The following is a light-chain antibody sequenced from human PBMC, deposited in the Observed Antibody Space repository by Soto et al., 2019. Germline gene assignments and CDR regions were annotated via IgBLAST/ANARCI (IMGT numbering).Light chain of an antibody. CDR2: GNI. Sequence: QLVLTQPPSVSGAPGQRVTISCTGSSSNIGAGYEVHWYQQLPGPAPKLLIYGNIYRPSGVPDRCSGSKSGTSVSLAITGLQAEDEADYHCQSYDSSLSGVVFGGGTKVTVL. J-gene: IGLJ3*02. CDR3: QSYDSSLSGVV. V-gene: IGLV1-40*01. CDR1: SSNIGAGYE.